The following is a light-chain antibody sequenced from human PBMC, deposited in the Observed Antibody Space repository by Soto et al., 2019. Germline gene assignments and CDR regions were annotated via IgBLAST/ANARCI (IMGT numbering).Light chain of an antibody. J-gene: IGKJ5*01. CDR1: QGISNY. CDR2: AAS. V-gene: IGKV1-39*01. CDR3: QQSYNIPRT. Sequence: DLQMTQSPSAMSASVGDRVTIXXRASQGISNYLAWYQQKPGKAPNFXIYAASSLQSGVPSRFSGGGAGTDFTLTISSLQPEDFATYYCQQSYNIPRTFGQGTRLEIK.